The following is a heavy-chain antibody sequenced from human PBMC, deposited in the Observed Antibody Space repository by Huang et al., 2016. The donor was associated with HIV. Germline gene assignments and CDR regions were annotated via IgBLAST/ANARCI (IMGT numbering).Heavy chain of an antibody. Sequence: QVQLVQSGAEVKKPGAPVKVSCKASGYTFTSYDFNWVRKATGQGSEWMGWMNPNSGNTGYAQKFQGRVTITRNTSISTAYMGLSSLRSEDTAVYYCARGSSGWVYWGQGTLVTVSS. CDR2: MNPNSGNT. D-gene: IGHD6-19*01. V-gene: IGHV1-8*03. J-gene: IGHJ4*02. CDR1: GYTFTSYD. CDR3: ARGSSGWVY.